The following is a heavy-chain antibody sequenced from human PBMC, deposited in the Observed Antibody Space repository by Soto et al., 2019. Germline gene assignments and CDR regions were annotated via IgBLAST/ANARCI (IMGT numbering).Heavy chain of an antibody. Sequence: GGSLRLSCAASGFTFSSYEMNWVRQAPGKGLEWVSYISSSGSTIYYADSVKGRFTISRDNAKNSLYLQMNSLSAEDTAVYYCAREELGIDYWGQGTLVTVSS. V-gene: IGHV3-48*03. CDR3: AREELGIDY. J-gene: IGHJ4*02. D-gene: IGHD7-27*01. CDR2: ISSSGSTI. CDR1: GFTFSSYE.